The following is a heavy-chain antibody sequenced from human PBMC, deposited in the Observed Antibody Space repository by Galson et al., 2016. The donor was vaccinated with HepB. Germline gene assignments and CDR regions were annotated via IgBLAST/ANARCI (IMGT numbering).Heavy chain of an antibody. CDR2: ISSYNGNT. D-gene: IGHD1-7*01. Sequence: SVKVSCKASGYLFTSYGISWVRQAPGQGLEWMGWISSYNGNTNYAQKLQGRVTMTTDTSTSKAYMELRSLRSDDTAVYYCAKSLATRNYVYYYYGMDVWGQGTTVTVSS. V-gene: IGHV1-18*04. CDR1: GYLFTSYG. CDR3: AKSLATRNYVYYYYGMDV. J-gene: IGHJ6*02.